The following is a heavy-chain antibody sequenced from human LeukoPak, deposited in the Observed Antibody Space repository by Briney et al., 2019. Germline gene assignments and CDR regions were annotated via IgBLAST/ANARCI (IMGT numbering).Heavy chain of an antibody. Sequence: SETLSLTCTVSGGSISSYYWSWIRQPPGKGLEWIGYIYYSGSTNYNPSLKSRVTISVDTSKNQFSLKLSSVTAADTAVYYCARGSPYDILTGYYEPDAFDIWGQGTMVTVSS. D-gene: IGHD3-9*01. CDR1: GGSISSYY. CDR3: ARGSPYDILTGYYEPDAFDI. V-gene: IGHV4-59*12. CDR2: IYYSGST. J-gene: IGHJ3*02.